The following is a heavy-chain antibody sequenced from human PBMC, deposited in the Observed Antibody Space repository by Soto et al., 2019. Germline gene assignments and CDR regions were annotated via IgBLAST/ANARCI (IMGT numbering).Heavy chain of an antibody. CDR1: GFTFSSYA. D-gene: IGHD6-6*01. V-gene: IGHV3-30-3*01. CDR3: ARDRSMRVLYYYYGMDV. J-gene: IGHJ6*02. CDR2: ISYDGSNK. Sequence: QPGGSLRLSCAASGFTFSSYAMHWVRQAPGKGLEWVAVISYDGSNKYYADSVKGRFTISRDNSKNTLYLQMNSLRAEDTAVYYCARDRSMRVLYYYYGMDVWGHGTTVTVSS.